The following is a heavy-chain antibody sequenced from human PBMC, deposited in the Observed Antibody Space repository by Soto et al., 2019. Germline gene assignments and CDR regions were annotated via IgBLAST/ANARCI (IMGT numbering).Heavy chain of an antibody. CDR2: TYYRSEWYN. CDR3: ARGNAGVFDY. Sequence: PSQTLSLTCAISGDSVSRNSAAWNWIRQSPSRGLEWLGRTYYRSEWYNDYAVSVKGRLSINPDTSKNRFSLQLNSVTPEDTDVYFCARGNAGVFDYWGPGIQVTVYS. CDR1: GDSVSRNSAA. D-gene: IGHD7-27*01. J-gene: IGHJ4*02. V-gene: IGHV6-1*01.